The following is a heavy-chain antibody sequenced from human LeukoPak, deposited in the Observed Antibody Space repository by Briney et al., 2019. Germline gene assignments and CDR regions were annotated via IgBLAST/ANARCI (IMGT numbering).Heavy chain of an antibody. Sequence: SEILSLTWTVSGGSISSYYWSWMRQPAGKGLEWIGRIYTSGSTNYNPSLKSRVTMSVDTSKNQFSLKLSSVTAADTAVYYCARGNWNELIDYWGQGTLVTVSS. CDR1: GGSISSYY. D-gene: IGHD1-20*01. J-gene: IGHJ4*02. V-gene: IGHV4-4*07. CDR2: IYTSGST. CDR3: ARGNWNELIDY.